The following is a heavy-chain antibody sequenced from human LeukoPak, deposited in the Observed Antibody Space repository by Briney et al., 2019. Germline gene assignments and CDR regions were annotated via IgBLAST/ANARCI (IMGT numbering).Heavy chain of an antibody. V-gene: IGHV3-30*14. CDR2: LSYDGRDE. CDR3: ARLAGAYCGGDCYSTGGYYYYMDV. J-gene: IGHJ6*03. D-gene: IGHD2-21*02. CDR1: GFTFSSNA. Sequence: GGSLRLSCAASGFTFSSNAMHWIRQAPDRGLEWVAVLSYDGRDENYADSVKGRFTISRDNSKNTLYLQMGSLRAEDMAVYYCARLAGAYCGGDCYSTGGYYYYMDVWGKGTTVTVSS.